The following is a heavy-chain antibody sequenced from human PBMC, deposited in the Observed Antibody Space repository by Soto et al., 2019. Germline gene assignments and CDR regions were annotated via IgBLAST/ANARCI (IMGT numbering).Heavy chain of an antibody. V-gene: IGHV4-34*01. CDR2: INHSVST. CDR3: ARGGGSSWPNWFDP. Sequence: SETLSLTCAVYGGSFSGYYWSWIRQPPGKGLEWIGEINHSVSTNYNPSLKSRVTISVDTSKNQFSLKLSSVTAADTAVYYCARGGGSSWPNWFDPWGQGTRVTVSS. D-gene: IGHD6-13*01. CDR1: GGSFSGYY. J-gene: IGHJ5*02.